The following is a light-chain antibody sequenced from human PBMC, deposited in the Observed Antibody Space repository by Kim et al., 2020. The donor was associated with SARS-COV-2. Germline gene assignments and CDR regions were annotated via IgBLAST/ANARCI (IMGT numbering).Light chain of an antibody. CDR3: SSYTSSSTLGV. CDR1: SSDVGGYNY. CDR2: DVS. Sequence: QSITSSCTGTSSDVGGYNYVSWYQQHPGKAPKLMIYDVSHRPSGVSNRFSGSKSGNTASLTISGLQAEDESDYYCSSYTSSSTLGVFGGGTQLTVL. V-gene: IGLV2-14*03. J-gene: IGLJ2*01.